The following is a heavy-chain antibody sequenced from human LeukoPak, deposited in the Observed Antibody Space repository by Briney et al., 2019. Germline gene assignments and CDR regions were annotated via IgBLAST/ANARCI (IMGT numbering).Heavy chain of an antibody. Sequence: PGGSLRLSCAASGITVSTNYMSWVRQAPGKGLEWVSIIYSGGATYYADSVKGRFTISRENSKNTLWLQMNSLRAEDTAVYYCARNLYYYDSSGYYYYWGQGTLVTVSS. V-gene: IGHV3-66*01. D-gene: IGHD3-22*01. J-gene: IGHJ4*02. CDR1: GITVSTNY. CDR3: ARNLYYYDSSGYYYY. CDR2: IYSGGAT.